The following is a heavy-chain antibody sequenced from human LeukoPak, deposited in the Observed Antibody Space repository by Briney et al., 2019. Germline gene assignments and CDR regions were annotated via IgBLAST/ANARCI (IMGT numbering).Heavy chain of an antibody. CDR2: VHPNGAT. CDR1: GASITTTNW. J-gene: IGHJ5*02. CDR3: ARGGWIDP. V-gene: IGHV4-4*02. Sequence: SGTLSLTCAVSGASITTTNWWSWVRQPPGKGLEWIGEVHPNGATNYNPSLESRFSMSIDKSINHLSLEVTPVTAADTAVYFCARGGWIDPWGQGTLVTVSS.